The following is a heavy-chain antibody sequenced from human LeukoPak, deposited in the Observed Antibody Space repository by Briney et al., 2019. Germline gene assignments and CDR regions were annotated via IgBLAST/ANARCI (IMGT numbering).Heavy chain of an antibody. V-gene: IGHV3-30*02. CDR3: AKDSLDGYDDY. CDR2: IRYGGSNK. J-gene: IGHJ4*02. Sequence: QPGGSLRLSCAASGFTFSSYGMHWVRQAPGKGLEWVAFIRYGGSNKYYADSVKGRFTISRDNSKNTLYLQMNSLRAEDTAVYYCAKDSLDGYDDYWGQGTLVTVSS. CDR1: GFTFSSYG. D-gene: IGHD5-12*01.